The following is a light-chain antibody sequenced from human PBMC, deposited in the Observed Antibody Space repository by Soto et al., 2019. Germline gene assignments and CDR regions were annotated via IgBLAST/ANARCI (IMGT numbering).Light chain of an antibody. Sequence: DIQLTQSPSTLSASVGDRVTITCRASQSSSSWLAWYQQRPGKAPKLLIYKASNLESGVPSRFSGSGSGTEFTLTISSLQPDDFATYYCQQYNSYPYTFGQGTKLEIK. V-gene: IGKV1-5*03. CDR3: QQYNSYPYT. CDR2: KAS. J-gene: IGKJ2*01. CDR1: QSSSSW.